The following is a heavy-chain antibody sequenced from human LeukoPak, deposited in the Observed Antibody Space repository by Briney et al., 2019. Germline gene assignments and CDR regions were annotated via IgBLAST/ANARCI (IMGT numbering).Heavy chain of an antibody. D-gene: IGHD3-9*01. CDR1: GGTFSSYA. Sequence: ASVKVSCKASGGTFSSYAISWVRQAPGQGLEWMGWISAYNGNTNYAQKLQGRVTMTTDTSTSTAYMELRSLRSDDTAVYYRARVKLYYDISTGYYHADAFDIWGQGTMVTVSS. CDR3: ARVKLYYDISTGYYHADAFDI. V-gene: IGHV1-18*01. J-gene: IGHJ3*02. CDR2: ISAYNGNT.